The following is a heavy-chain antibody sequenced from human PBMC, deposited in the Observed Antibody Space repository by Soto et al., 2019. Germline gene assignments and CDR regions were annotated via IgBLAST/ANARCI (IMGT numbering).Heavy chain of an antibody. J-gene: IGHJ6*02. V-gene: IGHV6-1*01. D-gene: IGHD2-2*01. CDR3: ARDPLGSGVPDAMTVGSGMDV. Sequence: QSQTLSLTCAISGDSVSSNSAAWNWIRQSPSRGLEWLGRTYYRSKWYNDYAVSVKSRITINPDTFKNQVSLQLNSVTPEDTAGYYCARDPLGSGVPDAMTVGSGMDVWGQGTTVTVSS. CDR2: TYYRSKWYN. CDR1: GDSVSSNSAA.